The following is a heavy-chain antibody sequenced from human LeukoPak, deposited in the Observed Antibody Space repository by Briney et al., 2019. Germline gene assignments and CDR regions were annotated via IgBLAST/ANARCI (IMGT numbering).Heavy chain of an antibody. CDR1: AGSISSGGYY. V-gene: IGHV4-31*03. CDR3: ARDSPVYDSSGYSPLYYYYYYYMDV. Sequence: PSQTLSLTCTVSAGSISSGGYYWSWIRQHPGKGLEWIGYIYYSGSTYYNPSLKSRFTISVDTSKNQFSLKLSSVTAADTAVYYCARDSPVYDSSGYSPLYYYYYYYMDVWGKGTTVTVSS. CDR2: IYYSGST. D-gene: IGHD3-22*01. J-gene: IGHJ6*03.